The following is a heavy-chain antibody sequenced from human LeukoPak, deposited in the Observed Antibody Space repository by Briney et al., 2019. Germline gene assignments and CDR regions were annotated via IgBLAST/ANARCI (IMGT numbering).Heavy chain of an antibody. D-gene: IGHD3-10*01. V-gene: IGHV1-69*01. CDR1: GGTFSSYA. CDR3: ARALLDSGSYYRPDY. J-gene: IGHJ4*02. Sequence: ASVKVSCKASGGTFSSYAISWVRQAPGQGLEWMGGIIPIFGTANYAQKFQGRVTITADESTSTAYMELSSLRSEDTAVYYCARALLDSGSYYRPDYWGQGTLVTVSS. CDR2: IIPIFGTA.